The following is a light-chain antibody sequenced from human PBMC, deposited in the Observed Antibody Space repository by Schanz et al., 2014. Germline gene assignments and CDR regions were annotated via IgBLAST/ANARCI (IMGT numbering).Light chain of an antibody. Sequence: EIVLTQSPGTLSLSPGERATLSCRASQSISSSSLAWYQQKPGQAPRLLIYGASTRATGIPARFSGSGSGTAFTLPISSLQSEDFAVYYCQQYDASRTFGQGTKVEIK. CDR2: GAS. V-gene: IGKV3-20*01. CDR1: QSISSSS. J-gene: IGKJ1*01. CDR3: QQYDASRT.